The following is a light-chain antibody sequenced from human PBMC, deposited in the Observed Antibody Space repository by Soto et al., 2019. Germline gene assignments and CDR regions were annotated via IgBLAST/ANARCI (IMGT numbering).Light chain of an antibody. J-gene: IGLJ1*01. CDR3: SSYTTISTLV. CDR2: EVT. V-gene: IGLV2-14*01. Sequence: QSVLTQPASVSGAPGQSITISCTGTSYDIAYYNYVSWYQHHPGKAPKLIIYEVTNRPSGVSNRFSGSKSANTASLTISGLQADDAADYYCSSYTTISTLVFGTGTKLTVL. CDR1: SYDIAYYNY.